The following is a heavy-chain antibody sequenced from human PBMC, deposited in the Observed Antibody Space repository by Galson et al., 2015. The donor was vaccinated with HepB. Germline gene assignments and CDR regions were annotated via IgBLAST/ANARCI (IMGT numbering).Heavy chain of an antibody. CDR3: ARDGPREAAANRDAFEF. Sequence: SLRLSCAASGFSLSGYWMSWVRQAPGKGLEWVANINQGGNERYYGDSVKGRFTISKDNARDSLYLQMNRLRREDTAIYYCARDGPREAAANRDAFEFWGQGTKVTVSS. V-gene: IGHV3-7*03. D-gene: IGHD6-13*01. J-gene: IGHJ3*01. CDR2: INQGGNER. CDR1: GFSLSGYW.